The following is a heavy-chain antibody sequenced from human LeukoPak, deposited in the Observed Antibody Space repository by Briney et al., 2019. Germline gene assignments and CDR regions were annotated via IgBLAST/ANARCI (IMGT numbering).Heavy chain of an antibody. CDR1: GFTFSSYA. CDR3: AKARGYSYGAIDY. CDR2: ISGSGGST. Sequence: GSLRLSCAASGFTFSSYAMSRVRQAPGKGLEWVSAISGSGGSTYYADSVKGRFTISRDNSKNTLYLQMNSLRAEDTAVYYCAKARGYSYGAIDYWGQGTLVTVSS. J-gene: IGHJ4*02. V-gene: IGHV3-23*01. D-gene: IGHD5-18*01.